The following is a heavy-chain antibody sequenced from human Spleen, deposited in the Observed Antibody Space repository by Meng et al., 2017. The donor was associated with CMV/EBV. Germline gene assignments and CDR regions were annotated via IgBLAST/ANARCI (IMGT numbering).Heavy chain of an antibody. Sequence: LSCAASGFTFSSHSMNWVRQAPGKGLEWVSSISSSSSYIYYADSVKGRFTISRDNAKNSLSLQMNSLRAEDTAVYYCAAASIYYFDYWGQGALVTVSS. CDR2: ISSSSSYI. CDR3: AAASIYYFDY. CDR1: GFTFSSHS. D-gene: IGHD2/OR15-2a*01. V-gene: IGHV3-21*01. J-gene: IGHJ4*02.